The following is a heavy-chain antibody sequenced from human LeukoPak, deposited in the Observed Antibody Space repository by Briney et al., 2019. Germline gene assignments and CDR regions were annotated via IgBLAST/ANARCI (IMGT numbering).Heavy chain of an antibody. J-gene: IGHJ5*02. D-gene: IGHD3-3*01. CDR1: GYTFTSYD. CDR3: ARESITIFGVVDYNWFDP. Sequence: ASVKVSCKASGYTFTSYDINWVRQAIGQGVEWMGWMNPNSGNTGYAQKFQGRVTMTRNTSISTAYMELSSLRSEDTAVYYCARESITIFGVVDYNWFDPWGQGTLVTVSS. CDR2: MNPNSGNT. V-gene: IGHV1-8*01.